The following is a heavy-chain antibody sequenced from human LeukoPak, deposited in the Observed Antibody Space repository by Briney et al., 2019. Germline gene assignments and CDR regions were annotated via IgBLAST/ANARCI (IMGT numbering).Heavy chain of an antibody. J-gene: IGHJ4*02. Sequence: PGGSLRLSCAASGFTFRSYWMSCVRRAPGKGLEWGANIKEDGSEKYYVDSVKGRFTISRDNAKNSVYLQMNSLRAEETAVYYCARDGHPFESWGQGARVTVSP. CDR1: GFTFRSYW. CDR3: ARDGHPFES. CDR2: IKEDGSEK. V-gene: IGHV3-7*01.